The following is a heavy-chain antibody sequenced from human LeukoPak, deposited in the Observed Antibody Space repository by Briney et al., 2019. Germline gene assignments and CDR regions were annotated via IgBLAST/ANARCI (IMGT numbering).Heavy chain of an antibody. V-gene: IGHV1-18*01. CDR2: ISAYNGNT. J-gene: IGHJ4*02. Sequence: GASVTVSCKASGYTFTSYGISWVRQAPRQGLEWVGWISAYNGNTNYAQKLQGRVTMTTDTSTSTAYMEMRSLRSDNTAVYYCARTELGYCSSTSCPKVPFDYWGQGTLVTVSS. CDR3: ARTELGYCSSTSCPKVPFDY. CDR1: GYTFTSYG. D-gene: IGHD2-2*01.